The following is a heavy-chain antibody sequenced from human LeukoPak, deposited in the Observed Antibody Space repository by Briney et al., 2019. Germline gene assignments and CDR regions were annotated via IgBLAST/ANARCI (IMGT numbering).Heavy chain of an antibody. J-gene: IGHJ4*02. CDR1: GGSFSGYY. CDR3: ARARGYSYGFYFDY. V-gene: IGHV4-34*01. D-gene: IGHD5-18*01. CDR2: INHRGST. Sequence: SETLSLTCAVYGGSFSGYYWSWIRQPPGKGLEWIGEINHRGSTNYNPSLKSRVTISVDTSKNQFSLKLSSVTAADTAVYYCARARGYSYGFYFDYWGQGTLVTVSS.